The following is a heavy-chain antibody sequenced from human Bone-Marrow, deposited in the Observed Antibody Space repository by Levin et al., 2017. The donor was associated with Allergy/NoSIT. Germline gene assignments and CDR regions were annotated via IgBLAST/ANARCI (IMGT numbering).Heavy chain of an antibody. CDR1: GFTFSSYA. CDR2: ISGSGGST. Sequence: QAGGSLRLSCAASGFTFSSYAMSWVRQAPGKGLEWVSAISGSGGSTYYADSVKGRFTISRDNSKNTLYLQMNSLRAEDTAVYYCAKAPLSGYENTYYFDYWGQGTLVTVSS. J-gene: IGHJ4*02. D-gene: IGHD5-12*01. V-gene: IGHV3-23*01. CDR3: AKAPLSGYENTYYFDY.